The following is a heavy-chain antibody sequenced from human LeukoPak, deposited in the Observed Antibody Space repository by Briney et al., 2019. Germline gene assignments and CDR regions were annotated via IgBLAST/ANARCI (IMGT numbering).Heavy chain of an antibody. J-gene: IGHJ2*01. CDR2: IYYSGST. Sequence: SETLSLTCTVSGGSISGYYWSWIRQPPGKGLEWVGYIYYSGSTNYNPSLKSRVTISVDTSENQFSLKLSSVTAADTAVYFCARQASWLPYFDLWGRGTLVTVSS. D-gene: IGHD6-13*01. CDR1: GGSISGYY. CDR3: ARQASWLPYFDL. V-gene: IGHV4-59*08.